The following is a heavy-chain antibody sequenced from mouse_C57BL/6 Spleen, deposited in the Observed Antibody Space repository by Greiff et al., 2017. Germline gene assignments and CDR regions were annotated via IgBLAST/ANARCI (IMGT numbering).Heavy chain of an antibody. CDR3: ARHGATVAYYAMDY. V-gene: IGHV5-12*01. Sequence: EVKLMESGGGLVQPGGSLKLSCAASGFTFSDYYMYWVRQTPEKRLEWVAYISNGGGSTSSPDTVKGRFTISRDNAKNTLYLQRSRLKSEDTAMYDCARHGATVAYYAMDYWGQGTSVTVSS. CDR2: ISNGGGST. D-gene: IGHD1-1*01. CDR1: GFTFSDYY. J-gene: IGHJ4*01.